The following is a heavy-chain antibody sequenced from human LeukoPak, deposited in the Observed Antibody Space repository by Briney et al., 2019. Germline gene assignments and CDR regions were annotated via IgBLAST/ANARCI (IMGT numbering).Heavy chain of an antibody. CDR2: INAGTAIT. D-gene: IGHD6-19*01. CDR1: GGTFSSYA. V-gene: IGHV1-3*01. CDR3: ARPLAVAGFDY. Sequence: GASVKVSCKASGGTFSSYAISWVRQAPGQRLEWMGWINAGTAITKYSQKFQDRVTISRDTSARTVYMELNSLRFEDTALYYCARPLAVAGFDYWGQGTLVTVSS. J-gene: IGHJ4*02.